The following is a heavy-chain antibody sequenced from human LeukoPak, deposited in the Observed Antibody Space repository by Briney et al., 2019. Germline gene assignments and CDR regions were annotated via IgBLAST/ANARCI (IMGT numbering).Heavy chain of an antibody. J-gene: IGHJ4*02. D-gene: IGHD2-8*01. CDR3: ARPAYPEGVHFDY. CDR2: ISRSSSYI. CDR1: GFTSSSYS. V-gene: IGHV3-21*01. Sequence: GGSLRLSCAASGFTSSSYSMNWVRQAPGKGLEWVSSISRSSSYISYADSVKGRFTISRDNAKNSLFLQMNSLRAEDTAVYYCARPAYPEGVHFDYWGQGTLVTVSS.